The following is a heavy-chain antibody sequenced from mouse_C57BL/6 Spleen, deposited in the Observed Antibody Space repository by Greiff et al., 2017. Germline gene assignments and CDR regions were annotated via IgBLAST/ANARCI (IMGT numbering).Heavy chain of an antibody. CDR3: ARDSSGYPYYFDY. Sequence: QVQLQQSGAELVKPGASVKISCKASGYAFSSYWMNWVKQRPGKGLEWIGQIYPGDGDTNYNGKFKGKATLTADKSSSTAYMQLSSLTSEDSAVYFCARDSSGYPYYFDYWGQGTTLTVSS. CDR1: GYAFSSYW. CDR2: IYPGDGDT. D-gene: IGHD3-2*02. J-gene: IGHJ2*01. V-gene: IGHV1-80*01.